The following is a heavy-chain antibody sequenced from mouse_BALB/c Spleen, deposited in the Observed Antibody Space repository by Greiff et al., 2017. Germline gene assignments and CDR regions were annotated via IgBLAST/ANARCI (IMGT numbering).Heavy chain of an antibody. D-gene: IGHD2-3*01. CDR3: ARGSDGYCAMDY. CDR2: INPSTGYT. Sequence: QVQLQQSGAELAKPGASVKMSCKASGYTFTSYWMHWVKQRPGQGLEWIGYINPSTGYTEYNQKFKDKATLTADKSSSTAYMQLSSLTSEDSAVYYCARGSDGYCAMDYWGQGTSVTVSS. CDR1: GYTFTSYW. J-gene: IGHJ4*01. V-gene: IGHV1-7*01.